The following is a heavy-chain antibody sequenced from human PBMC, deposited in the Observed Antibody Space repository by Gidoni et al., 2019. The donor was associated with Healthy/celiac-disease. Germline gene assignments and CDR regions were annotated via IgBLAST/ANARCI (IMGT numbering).Heavy chain of an antibody. Sequence: QVQLVESGGGVVQPGRSLRLSCAASGFTFSSYAMHWVRQAPGKGLEWVAVISYDGSNKYYADSVKGRFTISRDNSKNTLYLQMNSLRAEDTAVYYCARDMRIMITFGGVIVDAFDIWGQGTMVTVSS. D-gene: IGHD3-16*02. CDR3: ARDMRIMITFGGVIVDAFDI. CDR2: ISYDGSNK. CDR1: GFTFSSYA. V-gene: IGHV3-30-3*01. J-gene: IGHJ3*02.